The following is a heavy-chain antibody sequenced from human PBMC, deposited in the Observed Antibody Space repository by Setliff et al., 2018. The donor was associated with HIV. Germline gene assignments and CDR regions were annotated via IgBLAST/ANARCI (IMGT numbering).Heavy chain of an antibody. CDR2: IVVGSGNT. Sequence: SVKVSCKASGFTFNTSAIRWGRQARGRRLEGIGWIVVGSGNTNYAQKFQERVTITRDMSTSTSYMELTNLRSEDTAVYYCAARPGVDSSGYYDYYYMDVWAKGTTVTVSS. D-gene: IGHD3-22*01. J-gene: IGHJ6*03. V-gene: IGHV1-58*02. CDR1: GFTFNTSA. CDR3: AARPGVDSSGYYDYYYMDV.